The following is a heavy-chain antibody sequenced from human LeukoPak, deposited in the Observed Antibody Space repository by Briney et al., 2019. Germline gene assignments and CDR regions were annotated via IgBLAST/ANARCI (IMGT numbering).Heavy chain of an antibody. V-gene: IGHV3-21*01. CDR3: ARDGAIVVVVADDAFDI. Sequence: GGSLRLSCAASGFTFSSYSMNWVRQAPGKGLEWVSSISSSSSYIYYADSVKGRFTISRDNAKNSLYLQMNSQRAGDRAVYYCARDGAIVVVVADDAFDIWGQGTMVTVSS. CDR2: ISSSSSYI. CDR1: GFTFSSYS. J-gene: IGHJ3*02. D-gene: IGHD2-15*01.